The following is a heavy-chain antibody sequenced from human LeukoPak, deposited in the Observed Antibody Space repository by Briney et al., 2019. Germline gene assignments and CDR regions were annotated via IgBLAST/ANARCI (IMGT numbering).Heavy chain of an antibody. CDR1: GFTFPDYA. D-gene: IGHD1-26*01. CDR3: ARAQVGAPTDL. V-gene: IGHV3-74*01. Sequence: GGSLRLSCVASGFTFPDYAMHWVRQVPGKGLEWVARIHGDGDNISYADSVRGRFTISRDNAKDTLYLHMNSLRPEDTAVYYCARAQVGAPTDLWGQGTLVTVSS. CDR2: IHGDGDNI. J-gene: IGHJ5*02.